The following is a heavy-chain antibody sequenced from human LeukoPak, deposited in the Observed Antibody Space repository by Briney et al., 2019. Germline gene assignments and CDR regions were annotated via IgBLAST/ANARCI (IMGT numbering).Heavy chain of an antibody. Sequence: GGSLRLSCATSGFIFDDYAMHWVRLVPGKGLEWVSRISWNSVSESYADSVRGRFTISRDNAENSLHLQMESLRPGDTALYFCAKDVDGSGSRFDYWGQGTLVIVS. CDR1: GFIFDDYA. D-gene: IGHD3-10*01. CDR3: AKDVDGSGSRFDY. CDR2: ISWNSVSE. J-gene: IGHJ4*02. V-gene: IGHV3-9*01.